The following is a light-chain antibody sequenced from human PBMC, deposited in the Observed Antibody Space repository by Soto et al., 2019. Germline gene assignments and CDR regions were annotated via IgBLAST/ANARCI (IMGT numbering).Light chain of an antibody. CDR3: LQDYNYPWT. CDR1: ESISGW. V-gene: IGKV1-5*02. Sequence: DIQMTQIPSTLPASVGDKITIICRASESISGWLAWYQQKPGKAPKLLIFDASSLESGVPSRFSGSGSGTEFTLTISSLQPEDFATYYCLQDYNYPWTFGQGTKVDIK. J-gene: IGKJ1*01. CDR2: DAS.